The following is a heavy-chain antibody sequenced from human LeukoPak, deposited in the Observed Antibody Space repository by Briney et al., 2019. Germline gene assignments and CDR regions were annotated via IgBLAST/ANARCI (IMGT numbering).Heavy chain of an antibody. D-gene: IGHD2-2*01. CDR1: GFTFSDYY. V-gene: IGHV3-11*01. CDR3: ARDRDIVVVPADNNWFGP. Sequence: GGSLRLSCAASGFTFSDYYMSWIRQAPGKGLEWVSYISSSGSTIYYADSVKGRFTISRDNAKNLLYLQMNSLRAEDTAVYYCARDRDIVVVPADNNWFGPWGQGTPVTVSS. CDR2: ISSSGSTI. J-gene: IGHJ5*02.